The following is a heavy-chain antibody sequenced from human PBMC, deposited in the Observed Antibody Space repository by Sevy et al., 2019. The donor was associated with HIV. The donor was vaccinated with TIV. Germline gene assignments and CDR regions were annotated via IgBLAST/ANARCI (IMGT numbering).Heavy chain of an antibody. Sequence: GGSLRLSCAASGFTFSSYEMNWVRQAPGKGLEWLSHISSSGSPMYYADSVKGRFTISRDNAKNSLYLQMNSLRAEDTAVYYCARGGRRIDVYNRKDAFDIWGQGTMVTVSS. CDR2: ISSSGSPM. CDR1: GFTFSSYE. CDR3: ARGGRRIDVYNRKDAFDI. V-gene: IGHV3-48*03. J-gene: IGHJ3*02. D-gene: IGHD1-20*01.